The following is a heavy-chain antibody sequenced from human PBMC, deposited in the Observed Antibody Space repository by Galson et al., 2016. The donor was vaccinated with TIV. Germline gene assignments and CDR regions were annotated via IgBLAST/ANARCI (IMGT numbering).Heavy chain of an antibody. CDR1: GYFLSKIS. J-gene: IGHJ5*02. D-gene: IGHD2-2*01. CDR3: ARGGPGCSSISCYGALDP. CDR2: IIPIFGSA. Sequence: SVKVSCKVSGYFLSKISMHWVRQVPGKGLEWMGGIIPIFGSANYAQKFQGRVTITADESTTTAYMELSSLRVEDTAVYYCARGGPGCSSISCYGALDPWGQGTLVTVSS. V-gene: IGHV1-69*13.